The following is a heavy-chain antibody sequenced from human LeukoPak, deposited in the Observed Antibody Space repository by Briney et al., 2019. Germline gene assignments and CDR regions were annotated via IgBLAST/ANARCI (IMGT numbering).Heavy chain of an antibody. CDR2: ITPNSGDT. Sequence: GASVKVSCKASGYTSTGYYIHWMRQAPGQGLEWMGRITPNSGDTNYAQKFQGRVTMTRDTSISTAYMGLSSLTSDDTAVYYCARDRVGAINPDYWGQGTLVTVSS. CDR3: ARDRVGAINPDY. D-gene: IGHD3-16*01. J-gene: IGHJ4*02. V-gene: IGHV1-2*06. CDR1: GYTSTGYY.